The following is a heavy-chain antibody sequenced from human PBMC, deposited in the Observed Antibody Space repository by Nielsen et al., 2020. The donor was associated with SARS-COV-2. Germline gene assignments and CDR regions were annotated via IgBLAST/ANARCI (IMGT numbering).Heavy chain of an antibody. CDR3: ARGLFGSREGDFDY. CDR1: GDSISSGGYS. J-gene: IGHJ4*02. Sequence: SETLSLTCTVSGDSISSGGYSWSWIRHHPGTGLEWIGYIFYSGSTYYNPSLRSRVSISVDTSKNQFSLKLSSVTAADTAVYYCARGLFGSREGDFDYWGQGTLVTVSS. D-gene: IGHD6-13*01. CDR2: IFYSGST. V-gene: IGHV4-31*03.